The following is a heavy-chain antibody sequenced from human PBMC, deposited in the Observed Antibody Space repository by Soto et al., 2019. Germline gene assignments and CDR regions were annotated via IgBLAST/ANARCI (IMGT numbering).Heavy chain of an antibody. CDR2: ISVFNGKT. V-gene: IGHV1-18*01. CDR1: GYTFTSYG. Sequence: GASVKVSCKASGYTFTSYGISWVRQAPGQGLEWMGWISVFNGKTNYAQKLQGRVTITTDTSTSTAYMELRSLRSDDTAVYYCARDGELAVRPGTYYYYHGMDVWGQGTTVTVSS. CDR3: ARDGELAVRPGTYYYYHGMDV. D-gene: IGHD3-3*02. J-gene: IGHJ6*02.